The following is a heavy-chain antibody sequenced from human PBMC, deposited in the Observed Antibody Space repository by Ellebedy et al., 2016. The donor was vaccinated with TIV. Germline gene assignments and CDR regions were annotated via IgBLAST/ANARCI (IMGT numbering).Heavy chain of an antibody. CDR3: ARSIATSGNADF. V-gene: IGHV3-30*01. J-gene: IGHJ4*02. CDR1: GFTFSDYA. CDR2: VSSDGSND. Sequence: PGGSLRLSCAASGFTFSDYAFHWVRQTPGKGLEWVAVVSSDGSNDFYADYVKGRFTISRDNSKNTLFLQLNTLRVEDTGVYFCARSIATSGNADFWGQGTLVTVSA. D-gene: IGHD3-3*02.